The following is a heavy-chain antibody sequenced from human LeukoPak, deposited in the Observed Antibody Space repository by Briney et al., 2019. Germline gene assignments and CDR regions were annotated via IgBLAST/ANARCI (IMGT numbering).Heavy chain of an antibody. V-gene: IGHV4-39*01. J-gene: IGHJ4*02. Sequence: PSETLSLTCTVSGGSISSSSYYWGWIRQPPGKGLEWFGSIYYSGSTYYNPSLKSRVTISVDTSKNQFSLKLSSVTAADTAVYYCARHCPHVATIDYWGQGTLVTVSS. CDR1: GGSISSSSYY. CDR3: ARHCPHVATIDY. CDR2: IYYSGST. D-gene: IGHD5-12*01.